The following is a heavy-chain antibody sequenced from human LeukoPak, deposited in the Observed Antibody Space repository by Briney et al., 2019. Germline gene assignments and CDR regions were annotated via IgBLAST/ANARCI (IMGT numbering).Heavy chain of an antibody. Sequence: PSETVSLTCSVSGLPISNSSCYWVWLGQPPGRGPVCIANSYYSGTPYYSPSLKTRVTMSVATSKNQFSLRLSSATAADTAVDYCARYSSSSGWFDPWRQGPLVSV. V-gene: IGHV4-39*01. CDR3: ARYSSSSGWFDP. CDR1: GLPISNSSCY. J-gene: IGHJ5*02. CDR2: SYYSGTP. D-gene: IGHD6-6*01.